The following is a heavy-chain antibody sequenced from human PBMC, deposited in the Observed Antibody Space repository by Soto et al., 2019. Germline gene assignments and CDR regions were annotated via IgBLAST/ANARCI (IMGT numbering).Heavy chain of an antibody. CDR2: IFSSGST. CDR1: AGSINTFY. D-gene: IGHD5-12*01. V-gene: IGHV4-4*07. Sequence: LSLPCTVSAGSINTFYWSWVLQPAGKGLEWIGRIFSSGSTSFNPSLESRVAMSVDTSKNHFSLNLSSVTAADMAVYYCAREGSYSAYNFAHGIQLWSFDFWGQGALVTVSS. J-gene: IGHJ4*02. CDR3: AREGSYSAYNFAHGIQLWSFDF.